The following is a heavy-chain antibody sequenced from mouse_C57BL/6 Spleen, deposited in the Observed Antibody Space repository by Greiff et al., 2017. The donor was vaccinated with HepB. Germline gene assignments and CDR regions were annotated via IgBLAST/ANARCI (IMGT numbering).Heavy chain of an antibody. CDR3: ARDDYGRDWYFDV. J-gene: IGHJ1*03. CDR2: IYPRDGST. D-gene: IGHD2-4*01. V-gene: IGHV1-85*01. CDR1: GYTFTSYD. Sequence: VQLQQSGPELVKPGASVKLSCKASGYTFTSYDINWVKQRPGQGLEWIGWIYPRDGSTKYNEKFKGKATLTVDTSSSTAYMELHSLTSEDSAVYFCARDDYGRDWYFDVWGTGTTVTVSS.